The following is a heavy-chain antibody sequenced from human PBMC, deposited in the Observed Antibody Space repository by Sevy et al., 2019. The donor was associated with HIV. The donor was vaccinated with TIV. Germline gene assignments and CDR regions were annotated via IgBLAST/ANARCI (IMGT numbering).Heavy chain of an antibody. J-gene: IGHJ4*02. CDR2: FDPEDGET. D-gene: IGHD3-10*01. CDR1: GYTLTELS. Sequence: ASVKVSCKVSGYTLTELSMHWVRQAPGKGLEWMGGFDPEDGETIYAQKFQGRVTMTEDTSTDTAYMELSSLRSEDTAVYYCATPGITMVQGVIFDYWGQGTLATVSS. CDR3: ATPGITMVQGVIFDY. V-gene: IGHV1-24*01.